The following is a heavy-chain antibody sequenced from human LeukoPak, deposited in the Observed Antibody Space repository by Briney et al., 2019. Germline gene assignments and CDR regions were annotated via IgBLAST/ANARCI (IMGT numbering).Heavy chain of an antibody. V-gene: IGHV4-4*07. D-gene: IGHD3-10*01. CDR1: GRSISSYY. CDR3: ARDLYYYGSGSYHYFDY. Sequence: SETLSLTCTFSGRSISSYYWSWIRQPAGNGLEWVGRIYTSGSTNYNPSLKSRVTMSVDTSKNQFSLKLSSVTAADTAVYYCARDLYYYGSGSYHYFDYWGQGTLVTVSS. J-gene: IGHJ4*02. CDR2: IYTSGST.